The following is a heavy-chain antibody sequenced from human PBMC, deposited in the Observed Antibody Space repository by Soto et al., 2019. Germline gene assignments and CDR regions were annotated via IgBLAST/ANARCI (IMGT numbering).Heavy chain of an antibody. CDR3: ARRKRGYSGYDSYFDY. D-gene: IGHD5-12*01. V-gene: IGHV2-26*01. J-gene: IGHJ4*02. CDR1: GFSLSNARMG. Sequence: QVTLKESGPVLVKPTETLMLTCTVSGFSLSNARMGVSWIRQPPGKALEWLAHIFSNDEKSYSTSLKSRLTISKDTSKSQVVLTMTNMDPVDTATYYCARRKRGYSGYDSYFDYWGQGTLVTVSS. CDR2: IFSNDEK.